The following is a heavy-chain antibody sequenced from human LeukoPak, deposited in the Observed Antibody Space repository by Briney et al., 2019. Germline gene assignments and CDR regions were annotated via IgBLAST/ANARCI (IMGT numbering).Heavy chain of an antibody. CDR1: GGSISSYY. CDR3: ARSYSNSLDNWFDP. J-gene: IGHJ5*02. V-gene: IGHV4-59*08. Sequence: SETLSLTCTVSGGSISSYYWSWIRQPPGKGLEWIGYIYYSGSTNYNPSLKSRVTISVDTSKNQFSLNLSPVTAADTAVYYCARSYSNSLDNWFDPWGQGTLVTVSS. D-gene: IGHD6-13*01. CDR2: IYYSGST.